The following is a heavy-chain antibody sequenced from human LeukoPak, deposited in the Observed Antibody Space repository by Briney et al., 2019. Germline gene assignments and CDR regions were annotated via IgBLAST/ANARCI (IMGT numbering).Heavy chain of an antibody. Sequence: SETLSLTCDVYSGSFSGNYWSWIRQPPGKGLEWIGEINHSGSTNYNPSLKSRVTLSVDTSKNQVSLKLTSVSAADTAVYYCALRNGHSSSSGDYWGQGTLVTVSS. D-gene: IGHD6-6*01. CDR1: SGSFSGNY. CDR3: ALRNGHSSSSGDY. J-gene: IGHJ4*02. V-gene: IGHV4-34*01. CDR2: INHSGST.